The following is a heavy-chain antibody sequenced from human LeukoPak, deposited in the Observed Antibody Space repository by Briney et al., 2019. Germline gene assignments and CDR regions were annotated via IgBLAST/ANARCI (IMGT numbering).Heavy chain of an antibody. Sequence: GSLRLSCAASGFTFSSYWMSWVRQAPGKGLEWVANIKQDGSEKYYVDSVKGRFTISRDNAKNSLYLQMNSLRAEDTAVYYCARGRISHPGIAARTRDYWGQGTLVTVSS. J-gene: IGHJ4*02. CDR3: ARGRISHPGIAARTRDY. CDR2: IKQDGSEK. D-gene: IGHD6-6*01. CDR1: GFTFSSYW. V-gene: IGHV3-7*01.